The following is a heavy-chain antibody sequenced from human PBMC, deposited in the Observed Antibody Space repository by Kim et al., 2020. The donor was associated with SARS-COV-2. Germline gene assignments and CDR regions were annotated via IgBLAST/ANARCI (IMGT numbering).Heavy chain of an antibody. J-gene: IGHJ6*02. D-gene: IGHD3-3*01. Sequence: GGSLRLSCAASGFTFDDYAMHWVRQAPGKGLEWVSLISGDGGSTYYADSVKGRFTISRDNSKNSLYLQMNSLRTEVTALYYCAKDIGRFLGGGMDVWGQGTTVTVSS. CDR1: GFTFDDYA. CDR2: ISGDGGST. CDR3: AKDIGRFLGGGMDV. V-gene: IGHV3-43*02.